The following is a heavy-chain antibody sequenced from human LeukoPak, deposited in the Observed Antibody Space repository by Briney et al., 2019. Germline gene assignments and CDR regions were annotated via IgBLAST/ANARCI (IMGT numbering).Heavy chain of an antibody. CDR2: ITKYDGRV. CDR1: GFGVHTFA. CDR3: AKDHSADGWPTFEY. Sequence: GGSLRLSCAVSGFGVHTFAMSWVRQAPGKGLEWLSSITKYDGRVYYADSVRGRFTISRDSSQNELYLQMNSLRADDSAIYYCAKDHSADGWPTFEYWGRRTLVTVSS. J-gene: IGHJ4*02. V-gene: IGHV3-23*01. D-gene: IGHD5-24*01.